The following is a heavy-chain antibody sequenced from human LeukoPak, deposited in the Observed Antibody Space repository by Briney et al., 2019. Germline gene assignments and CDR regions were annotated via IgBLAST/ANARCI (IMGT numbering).Heavy chain of an antibody. CDR2: IYTSGST. J-gene: IGHJ4*02. V-gene: IGHV4-4*07. CDR3: ARDPRAAAGTGFDY. D-gene: IGHD6-13*01. CDR1: GGSISSYY. Sequence: SETLSLTCTVSGGSISSYYWSWIRQPAGKGLEWIGRIYTSGSTNYNPSLKSRVTISVDTSKNQFSLKLSSVTAADTAVYYCARDPRAAAGTGFDYWGQGTLVTVSS.